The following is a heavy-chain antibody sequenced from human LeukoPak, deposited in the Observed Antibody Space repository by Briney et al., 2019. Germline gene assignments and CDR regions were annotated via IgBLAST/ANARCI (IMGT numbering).Heavy chain of an antibody. V-gene: IGHV3-33*01. CDR3: ARANYDILTGYPDY. CDR1: GFTFSSYG. Sequence: PGRSLRLSCAASGFTFSSYGMHWVRQAPSKGREWVAGMWYDGSNKYYADSVKDRFTIARDNSKNTLYLQMNRLRAEDTAVYYCARANYDILTGYPDYWGQGTLVTVSS. J-gene: IGHJ4*02. CDR2: MWYDGSNK. D-gene: IGHD3-9*01.